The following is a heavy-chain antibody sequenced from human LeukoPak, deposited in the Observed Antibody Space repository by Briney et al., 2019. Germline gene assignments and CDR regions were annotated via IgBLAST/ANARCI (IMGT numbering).Heavy chain of an antibody. J-gene: IGHJ4*02. CDR1: GFTFSDYY. Sequence: PGGSLRLSCAASGFTFSDYYMSWIRQAPGKGLEWVSYISSSGSTIYYADSVKGRFTISRDNAKNSLYLQMNSLRAEDTAVYYCASYIIVVPTRDYWGQGTLVTVSS. D-gene: IGHD2-2*01. CDR3: ASYIIVVPTRDY. CDR2: ISSSGSTI. V-gene: IGHV3-11*04.